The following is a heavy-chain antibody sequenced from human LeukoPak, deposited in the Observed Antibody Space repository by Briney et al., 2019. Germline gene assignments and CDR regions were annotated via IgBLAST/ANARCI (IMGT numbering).Heavy chain of an antibody. J-gene: IGHJ6*03. CDR2: INHSGST. CDR1: GGSFSGYY. V-gene: IGHV4-34*01. Sequence: PSETLSLTCAVYGGSFSGYYWSWIRQPPGKGLEWIGEINHSGSTNYNPSLKSRVTISVDTSKNQFSLKLSSVTAADTAVYYCARARSSGWSNYYYMDVWGKGTTVTISS. D-gene: IGHD6-19*01. CDR3: ARARSSGWSNYYYMDV.